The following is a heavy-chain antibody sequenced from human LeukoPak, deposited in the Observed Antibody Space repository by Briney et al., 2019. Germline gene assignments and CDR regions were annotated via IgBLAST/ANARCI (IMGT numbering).Heavy chain of an antibody. CDR1: GYTFTSRH. J-gene: IGHJ5*01. V-gene: IGHV1-46*01. D-gene: IGHD3-22*01. Sequence: ASVKVSCKASGYTFTSRHMHYVRQAPGQGLEWMGIINPSGGSTSYAQKFQRRVTMTRGTSTTTVYMKLSSLRSEDTAVYYCARTYYYDSVGYYNWFDLWGQGTLVTVSS. CDR2: INPSGGST. CDR3: ARTYYYDSVGYYNWFDL.